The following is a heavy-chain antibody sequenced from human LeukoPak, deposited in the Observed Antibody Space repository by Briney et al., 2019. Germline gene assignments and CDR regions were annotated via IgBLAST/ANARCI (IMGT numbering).Heavy chain of an antibody. Sequence: PGGSLRLSCAAPGFTFSNYGMHWVRQAPGKGLEWVAVISDDGINKYYADSVKGRFTIARANSKNTLYLQMNSLRAEDTAVYYCTKDQGTALRLGDHWGQGTLVTVCS. CDR1: GFTFSNYG. J-gene: IGHJ4*02. V-gene: IGHV3-30*18. CDR2: ISDDGINK. CDR3: TKDQGTALRLGDH. D-gene: IGHD2-21*02.